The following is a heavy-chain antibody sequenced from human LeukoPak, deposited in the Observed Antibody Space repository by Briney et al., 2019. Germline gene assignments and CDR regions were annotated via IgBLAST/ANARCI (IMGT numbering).Heavy chain of an antibody. Sequence: SVKVSCKASGYTFTSYGISWVRQAPGQGLEWMGGIIPIFGTANYAQKFQGRVTITADESTSTAYMELSSLRSEDTAVYYCARDFDIFYYMDVWGKGTTVTVSS. CDR1: GYTFTSYG. J-gene: IGHJ6*03. CDR2: IIPIFGTA. V-gene: IGHV1-69*13. CDR3: ARDFDIFYYMDV. D-gene: IGHD3-9*01.